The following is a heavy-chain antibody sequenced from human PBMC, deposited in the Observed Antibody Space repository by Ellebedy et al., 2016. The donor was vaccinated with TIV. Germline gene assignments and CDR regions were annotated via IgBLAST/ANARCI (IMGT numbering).Heavy chain of an antibody. Sequence: AASVKVSCKVSGYTLTELSMHWVRQAPGKGLEWMGVFDPEDGETIYAQKFQGRVTMTEDTSTDTAYMELSSLRSEDTAVYYCATGPKIWWSYYDSSGYQPLNYWGQGTLVTVSS. CDR1: GYTLTELS. J-gene: IGHJ4*02. V-gene: IGHV1-24*01. D-gene: IGHD3-22*01. CDR3: ATGPKIWWSYYDSSGYQPLNY. CDR2: FDPEDGET.